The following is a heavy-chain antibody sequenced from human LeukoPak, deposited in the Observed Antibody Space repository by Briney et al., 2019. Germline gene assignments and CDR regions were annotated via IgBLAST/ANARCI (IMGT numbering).Heavy chain of an antibody. CDR2: IYSGIKT. V-gene: IGHV3-66*01. D-gene: IGHD3-16*02. Sequence: GGSLRLSCAGSGFSVSSNYMSWVRQAPGKGLEWVSVIYSGIKTYYADSVKGRFTISRDDPKNTVYLQMNSLRADDTAVYYCSRDDDYVWGSFRHWGQGTLVTVSS. CDR1: GFSVSSNY. CDR3: SRDDDYVWGSFRH. J-gene: IGHJ4*02.